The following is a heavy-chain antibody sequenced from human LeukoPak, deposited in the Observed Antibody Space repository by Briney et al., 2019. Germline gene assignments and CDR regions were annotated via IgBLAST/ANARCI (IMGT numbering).Heavy chain of an antibody. CDR3: ARDPHSGSDLADY. J-gene: IGHJ4*02. V-gene: IGHV4-4*02. CDR1: GGSISSSNW. CDR2: IYHTGSP. Sequence: EASETLSLTCAVSGGSISSSNWWSWVRQPPGKGLEWIGEIYHTGSPNYNPSLKSRVTISVDRSKNHFYLKLTSVTAADTAMYYCARDPHSGSDLADYWGQGTLVTVSS. D-gene: IGHD5-12*01.